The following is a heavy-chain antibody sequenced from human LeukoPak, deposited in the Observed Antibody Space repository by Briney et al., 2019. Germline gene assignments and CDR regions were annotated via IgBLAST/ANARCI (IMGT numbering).Heavy chain of an antibody. CDR1: GFTFSSEW. Sequence: PGGSLRLSCAASGFTFSSEWMHWVRQAPGRGLVWISHIDGNGRTTNYGDSVRGRFTVSRDNAKNTPYLQMNSLRAEDTAVYYCARDVPRTSGPWGQGTLVTVSS. D-gene: IGHD3-10*01. V-gene: IGHV3-74*01. J-gene: IGHJ5*02. CDR2: IDGNGRTT. CDR3: ARDVPRTSGP.